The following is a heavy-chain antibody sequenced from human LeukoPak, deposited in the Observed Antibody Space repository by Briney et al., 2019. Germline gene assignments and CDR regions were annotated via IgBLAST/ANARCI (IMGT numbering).Heavy chain of an antibody. CDR1: GYTFTGYY. CDR3: ARDMDYYDSSGETDY. Sequence: ASVKVSCKASGYTFTGYYMHWVRQAPGQGLEWMGWNNPNSGGTNYAQKFQGRVTMTRDTSISTAYMELSRLRSDDTAVYYCARDMDYYDSSGETDYWGQGTLVTVSS. V-gene: IGHV1-2*02. J-gene: IGHJ4*02. CDR2: NNPNSGGT. D-gene: IGHD3-22*01.